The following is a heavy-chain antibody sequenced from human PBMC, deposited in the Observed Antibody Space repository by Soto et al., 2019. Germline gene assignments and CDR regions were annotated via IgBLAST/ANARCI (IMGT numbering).Heavy chain of an antibody. CDR3: AKGTVGSTLQPYYIDY. CDR1: VFTFSSCA. Sequence: EVQLLESGGGLVQPGGSLRLSCAGSVFTFSSCAVSWVRRAPGKGLEWVSVISGSGASTFYADSVKGRFTISRDNFKNTLYLQMNSLTAEDTAVYYCAKGTVGSTLQPYYIDYWGQGTLVTVSS. CDR2: ISGSGAST. J-gene: IGHJ4*02. D-gene: IGHD6-13*01. V-gene: IGHV3-23*01.